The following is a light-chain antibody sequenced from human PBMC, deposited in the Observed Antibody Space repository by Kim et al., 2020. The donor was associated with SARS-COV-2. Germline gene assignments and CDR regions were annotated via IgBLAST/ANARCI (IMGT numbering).Light chain of an antibody. Sequence: KVTISCSGSSSNIGNNYVSWYQQLPGPAPQLLIYDNNKRPSGIPDRFSGSKSGTAATLGITGLQTGDEADYYCGTWDSSLSAGNYVFGTGTKVTVL. CDR1: SSNIGNNY. V-gene: IGLV1-51*01. J-gene: IGLJ1*01. CDR3: GTWDSSLSAGNYV. CDR2: DNN.